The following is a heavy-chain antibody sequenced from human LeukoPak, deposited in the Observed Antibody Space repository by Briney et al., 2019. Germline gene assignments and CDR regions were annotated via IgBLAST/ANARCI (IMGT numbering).Heavy chain of an antibody. CDR3: AKEEHYYDSSGYPFDY. CDR1: GFTFSSYA. V-gene: IGHV3-23*01. D-gene: IGHD3-22*01. CDR2: LSGSGGST. Sequence: GGSLRLSCAASGFTFSSYAMSWVRQAPGKGLEWVSALSGSGGSTYYADSVKGRFTISRDNSKNTLYLQMNSLRAEDTAVYYCAKEEHYYDSSGYPFDYWGQGTLVTVSS. J-gene: IGHJ4*02.